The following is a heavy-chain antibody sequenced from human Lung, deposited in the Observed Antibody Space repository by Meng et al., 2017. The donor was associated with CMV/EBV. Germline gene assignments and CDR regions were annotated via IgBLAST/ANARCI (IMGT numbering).Heavy chain of an antibody. CDR1: GYTFTSYY. CDR3: ARADYDSSGYYYSN. Sequence: SXXVSXXASGYTFTSYYMHWVRQAPGQGLEWMGIINPSGGNTNYAQKFQGRVTTTRDTSTSTVYMELSSLRSEDTAMYYCARADYDSSGYYYSNWGQGTLVTVSS. D-gene: IGHD3-22*01. CDR2: INPSGGNT. V-gene: IGHV1-46*01. J-gene: IGHJ4*02.